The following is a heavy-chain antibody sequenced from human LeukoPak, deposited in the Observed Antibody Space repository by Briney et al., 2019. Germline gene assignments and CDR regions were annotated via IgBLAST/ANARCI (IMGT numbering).Heavy chain of an antibody. Sequence: GGSLRPSGEPSGFIFVDYGLSWVGQAPGRGREGVSGLNWNGGDTAYADSVKGRFTISRDNAKNSLYLQMNSLRAEDTAVYYCATEDRSWYVLFGSWGQGTLVTVSS. D-gene: IGHD6-13*01. CDR2: LNWNGGDT. CDR3: ATEDRSWYVLFGS. CDR1: GFIFVDYG. V-gene: IGHV3-20*04. J-gene: IGHJ4*02.